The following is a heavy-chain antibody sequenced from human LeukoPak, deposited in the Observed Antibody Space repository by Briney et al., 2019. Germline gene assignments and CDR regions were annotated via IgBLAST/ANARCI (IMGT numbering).Heavy chain of an antibody. V-gene: IGHV3-53*01. D-gene: IGHD3-3*01. CDR1: GFTVSSNY. CDR3: ARDVIWHDFWSGAKSDAFDI. Sequence: GGSLRLSCAASGFTVSSNYMSWVRQAPGKGLEWVSVIYSGGSTYYADSVKGRFTISRDNSKNTLYLQMNSLRAEDTAVYYCARDVIWHDFWSGAKSDAFDIWGQGTMVTVSS. J-gene: IGHJ3*02. CDR2: IYSGGST.